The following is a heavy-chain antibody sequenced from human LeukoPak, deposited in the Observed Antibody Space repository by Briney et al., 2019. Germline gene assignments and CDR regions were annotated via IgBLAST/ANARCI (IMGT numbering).Heavy chain of an antibody. CDR3: VRDRGEWSYSHDY. J-gene: IGHJ4*02. D-gene: IGHD3-10*01. V-gene: IGHV4-34*01. CDR1: GGSFSGYY. Sequence: SETLSLTCAVYGGSFSGYYWSWIRQPPGKGLEWIGEINHSGSTNYNPSLKSRVTISVDTSKNQFSLKLSSVTAADTAVYYCVRDRGEWSYSHDYWGQGTLVTVSS. CDR2: INHSGST.